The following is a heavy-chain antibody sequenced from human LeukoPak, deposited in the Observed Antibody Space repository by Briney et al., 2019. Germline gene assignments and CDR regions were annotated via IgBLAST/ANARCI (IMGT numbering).Heavy chain of an antibody. CDR3: ARLHLRSIAVGYYGMDV. V-gene: IGHV1-69*13. J-gene: IGHJ6*02. CDR2: IIPIFGTA. CDR1: GGTCSSYS. D-gene: IGHD6-6*01. Sequence: SVQDSCKACGGTCSSYSSSGVGQAPGRGVAWMGGIIPIFGTADYAQKCQGRVTITADESTNTAYMELSSLRSEDTAVYYCARLHLRSIAVGYYGMDVWGQGTTVTVSS.